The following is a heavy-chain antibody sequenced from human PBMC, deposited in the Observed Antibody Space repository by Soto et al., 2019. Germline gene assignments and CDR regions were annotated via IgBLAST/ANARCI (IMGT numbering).Heavy chain of an antibody. CDR3: ARWVDIVLLAPDADSYWYFAL. D-gene: IGHD2-8*01. Sequence: QVQLQESGPGLVKPSGTLSLTCAVSGGSIRSSNWWSWVRQPPGKGLEWIGEIYHSGSTNYNPSLKSRVTVSVHKSMSQFARTLSSVTAAATAVYYCARWVDIVLLAPDADSYWYFALWGRGTLVTVSS. V-gene: IGHV4-4*02. J-gene: IGHJ2*01. CDR2: IYHSGST. CDR1: GGSIRSSNW.